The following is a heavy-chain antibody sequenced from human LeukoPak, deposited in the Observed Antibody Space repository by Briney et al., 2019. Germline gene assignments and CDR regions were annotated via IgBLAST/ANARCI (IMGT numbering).Heavy chain of an antibody. CDR2: ISGRGGGT. CDR1: GFTFSSYA. V-gene: IGHV3-23*01. CDR3: LKDRSYQLLSSLFDH. Sequence: GGSLRLSCAASGFTFSSYAMNWVRQAPGKGLEWVSAISGRGGGTFYADSVKGRFTISRDNSKNTLYLQMNSLRAEDTALYYCLKDRSYQLLSSLFDHWGQGNLVTVSS. D-gene: IGHD2-2*01. J-gene: IGHJ4*02.